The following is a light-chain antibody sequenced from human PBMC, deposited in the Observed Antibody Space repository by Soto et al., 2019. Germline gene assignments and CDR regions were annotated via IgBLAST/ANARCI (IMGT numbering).Light chain of an antibody. J-gene: IGKJ4*01. Sequence: DIQMTQSPSTLSASVGDRVTITCRASQSVSSWLAWYQQKPGKAPKLLIYDASSLESGVPSRFSGSGSGTEFTLTISSLQPDDFATYYCQQYNSYSLTFGGGTKVEIK. CDR1: QSVSSW. V-gene: IGKV1-5*01. CDR2: DAS. CDR3: QQYNSYSLT.